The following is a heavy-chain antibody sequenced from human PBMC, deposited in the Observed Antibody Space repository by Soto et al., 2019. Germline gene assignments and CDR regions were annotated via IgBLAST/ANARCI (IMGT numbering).Heavy chain of an antibody. CDR3: AADPTVYDFWSGYPHYYYYGMDV. CDR2: IVVGSGNT. Sequence: SVKVSCKASGFTFTSSAVQWVRQARGQGLEWIGWIVVGSGNTNYAQKFQERVTITRDMSTSTAYMELSSLRSEDTAVYYCAADPTVYDFWSGYPHYYYYGMDVWGQGTTVTVSS. D-gene: IGHD3-3*01. CDR1: GFTFTSSA. J-gene: IGHJ6*02. V-gene: IGHV1-58*01.